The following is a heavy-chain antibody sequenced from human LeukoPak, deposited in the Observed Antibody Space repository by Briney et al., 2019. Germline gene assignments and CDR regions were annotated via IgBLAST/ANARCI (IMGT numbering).Heavy chain of an antibody. D-gene: IGHD3-9*01. CDR2: ISTRGTVS. CDR3: AGGSYDILTGYPKQIDY. J-gene: IGHJ4*02. Sequence: PGGSLRLSCGVSGLTFSDYYMSWIRQAPGKGLELVSYISTRGTVSYSADSVRGRFTISRDDARNSLFLQMNSLRTEDTAVYFCAGGSYDILTGYPKQIDYWDQGTPVTVSS. CDR1: GLTFSDYY. V-gene: IGHV3-11*01.